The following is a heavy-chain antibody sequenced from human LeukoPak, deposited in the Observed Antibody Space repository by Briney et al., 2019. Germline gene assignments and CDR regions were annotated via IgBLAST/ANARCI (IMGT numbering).Heavy chain of an antibody. J-gene: IGHJ4*02. Sequence: ASVKVSCKASRYTLPRYDIYWLGQATGQGLEWMGWMYPNSGDTDYVQQFQGRVTMTRSTSISTAYMELSSLSSDDPGVYYCARGPGGTGSLFDYWGQGPPV. V-gene: IGHV1-8*01. CDR2: MYPNSGDT. CDR3: ARGPGGTGSLFDY. D-gene: IGHD7-27*01. CDR1: RYTLPRYD.